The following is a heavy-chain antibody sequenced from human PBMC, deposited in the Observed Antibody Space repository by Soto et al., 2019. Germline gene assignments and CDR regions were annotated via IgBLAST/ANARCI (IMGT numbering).Heavy chain of an antibody. J-gene: IGHJ6*03. V-gene: IGHV3-7*01. Sequence: EVQLVESGGGLVQPGGSLRLSCAASGFTFSSYWMSWVRQAPGKGLEWVANIKQDGSEKYYVDSVKGRFTISRDNAKNSLYLQMNSLRAEDMAVYYCAREGEGWDIVVVPAAIPRLGYMDVWGKGTTVTVSS. CDR3: AREGEGWDIVVVPAAIPRLGYMDV. CDR2: IKQDGSEK. CDR1: GFTFSSYW. D-gene: IGHD2-2*01.